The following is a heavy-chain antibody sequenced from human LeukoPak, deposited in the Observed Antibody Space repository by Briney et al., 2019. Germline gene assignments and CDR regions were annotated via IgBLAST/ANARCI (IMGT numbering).Heavy chain of an antibody. CDR1: GYSFTSYW. V-gene: IGHV5-51*01. D-gene: IGHD3-22*01. J-gene: IGHJ3*02. Sequence: GESLKTSCKGSGYSFTSYWIGWVRQMPGKGLEWMGIIYPGDSDTKYSPSFQDQVTISADKSINTAYLHWRSLKVSDTAMYYCARLSMIDTFDIWGLGTVVTVSS. CDR3: ARLSMIDTFDI. CDR2: IYPGDSDT.